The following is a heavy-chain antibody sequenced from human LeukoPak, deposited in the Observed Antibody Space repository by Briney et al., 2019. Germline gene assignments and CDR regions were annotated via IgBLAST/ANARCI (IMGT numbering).Heavy chain of an antibody. V-gene: IGHV4-38-2*02. CDR1: GYSVSSNSY. D-gene: IGHD6-19*01. CDR3: ARWLGNGFDM. CDR2: IHHGGNT. Sequence: SETLSLTCIVSGYSVSSNSYWAWIRQSPGKVLEWIGSIHHGGNTYYNPTLMSRVSMSIDTSKNQCSLNLRCVTAADTAVFYCARWLGNGFDMWGQGTMVTASS. J-gene: IGHJ3*02.